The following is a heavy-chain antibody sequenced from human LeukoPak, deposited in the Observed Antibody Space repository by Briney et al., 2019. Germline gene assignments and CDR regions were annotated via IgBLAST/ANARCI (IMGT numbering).Heavy chain of an antibody. CDR2: ISGSGGST. CDR1: GFTFSSYA. J-gene: IGHJ4*02. CDR3: ARGLTGDLDY. D-gene: IGHD7-27*01. Sequence: GGSLRLSCAASGFTFSSYAMSWVRQAPGKGLEWVSAISGSGGSTYYADSVKGRFTISRDNAKNSLYLQMNSLRAEDTAVYYCARGLTGDLDYWGQGTLVTVSS. V-gene: IGHV3-23*01.